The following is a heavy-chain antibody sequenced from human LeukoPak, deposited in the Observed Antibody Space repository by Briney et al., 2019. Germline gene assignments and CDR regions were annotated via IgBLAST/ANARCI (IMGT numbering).Heavy chain of an antibody. V-gene: IGHV1-2*02. CDR1: GYTFTGYY. J-gene: IGHJ4*02. Sequence: ASVKVSCKASGYTFTGYYLHWVRQAPGQGLEWMGWINSNSGGTNYAQNFKGRVTMTRDTSISTAYMELSGLTFDDTAVYYCARNPGQLQRRFDYWGQGTLVTASS. D-gene: IGHD1-1*01. CDR2: INSNSGGT. CDR3: ARNPGQLQRRFDY.